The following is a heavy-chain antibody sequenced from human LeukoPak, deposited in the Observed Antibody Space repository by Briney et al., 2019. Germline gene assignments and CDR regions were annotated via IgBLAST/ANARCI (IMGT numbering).Heavy chain of an antibody. CDR3: ARSFRGYSQGYYYYAMDV. D-gene: IGHD5-18*01. Sequence: SETLSLTCTVSGGSISSYFWSWIRQSPGKGLEWICLMYHSGSTNYNPSLKSRVIMSQDTSTNQFSLQVNSVTAADSAVYYCARSFRGYSQGYYYYAMDVWGQGTTVTVFS. CDR1: GGSISSYF. V-gene: IGHV4-59*01. CDR2: MYHSGST. J-gene: IGHJ6*02.